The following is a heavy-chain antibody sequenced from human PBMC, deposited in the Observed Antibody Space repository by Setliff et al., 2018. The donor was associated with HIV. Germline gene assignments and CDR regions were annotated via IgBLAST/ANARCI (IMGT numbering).Heavy chain of an antibody. CDR1: GASFSNYY. CDR3: ARMAAAGRGRYYYYVDV. Sequence: LSLTCAVYGASFSNYYWGWVRQPPGKGLEWIGENNHREDTNYNPSLKSRVTISVDTSKNQFSLKLSSVTAADTAVYFCARMAAAGRGRYYYYVDVWGKGTTVTVSS. V-gene: IGHV4-34*01. D-gene: IGHD6-13*01. CDR2: NNHREDT. J-gene: IGHJ6*03.